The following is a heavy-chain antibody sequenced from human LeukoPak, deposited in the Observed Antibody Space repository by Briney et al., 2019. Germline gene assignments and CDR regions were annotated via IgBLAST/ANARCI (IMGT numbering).Heavy chain of an antibody. CDR2: IYTSGNT. J-gene: IGHJ4*02. Sequence: PSETLSLTCTVSGDSNINYYWTWIRQPAGKGLEWIGRIYTSGNTNYNPSLNSRVTMSVDTSKNQFSLKLTSLTAADTAVYYCARGIAVAEDYFDYWGQGTLVTVSS. CDR1: GDSNINYY. CDR3: ARGIAVAEDYFDY. D-gene: IGHD6-19*01. V-gene: IGHV4-4*07.